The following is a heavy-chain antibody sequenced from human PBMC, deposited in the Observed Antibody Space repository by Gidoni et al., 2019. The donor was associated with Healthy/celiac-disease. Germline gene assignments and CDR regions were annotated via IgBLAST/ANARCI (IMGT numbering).Heavy chain of an antibody. CDR1: GSSIRSSSYY. D-gene: IGHD6-19*01. CDR3: ARGRSSGWYEGDYFDY. V-gene: IGHV4-39*07. J-gene: IGHJ4*02. Sequence: QLQLQESGPGLVKPSETLSLTCTVSGSSIRSSSYYWGWIRQPPGKGLEWIGSIYYSGSTYYNPSLKSRVTISVDTSKNQFSLKLSSVTAADTAVYYCARGRSSGWYEGDYFDYWGQGTLVTVSS. CDR2: IYYSGST.